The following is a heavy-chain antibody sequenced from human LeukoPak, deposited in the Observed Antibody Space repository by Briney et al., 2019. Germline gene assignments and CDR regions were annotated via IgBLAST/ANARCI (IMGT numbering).Heavy chain of an antibody. CDR2: ISAYNGNT. V-gene: IGHV1-18*01. CDR1: GYTFTSYG. J-gene: IGHJ5*02. Sequence: ASVKVSCKASGYTFTSYGISWVRQAPGQGLEWMGWISAYNGNTNYVQKLQGRVTMTTDTSTSTAYMELRSLRSDDTAVYYCARSGGGIAAAGHNWFDPWGQGTLVTVSS. D-gene: IGHD6-13*01. CDR3: ARSGGGIAAAGHNWFDP.